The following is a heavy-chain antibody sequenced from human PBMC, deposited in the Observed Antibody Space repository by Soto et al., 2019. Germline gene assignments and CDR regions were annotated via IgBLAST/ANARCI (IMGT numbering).Heavy chain of an antibody. J-gene: IGHJ6*01. CDR3: ARLACSGGYCWKVDV. CDR2: IYPGDSDT. V-gene: IGHV5-51*01. D-gene: IGHD2-21*02. Sequence: PGESLKISCKGSGYSFMTNWIAWVRQMPWRGLEWMGIIYPGDSDTRYSPSFQGQVTISADKSISTAYLQWSSLKASDTAMYYCARLACSGGYCWKVDVWGQGTTVTVSS. CDR1: GYSFMTNW.